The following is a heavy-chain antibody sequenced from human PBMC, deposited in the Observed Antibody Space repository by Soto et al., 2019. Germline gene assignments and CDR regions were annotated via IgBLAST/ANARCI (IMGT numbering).Heavy chain of an antibody. CDR1: GFTVRAYA. J-gene: IGHJ4*02. D-gene: IGHD1-26*01. CDR3: AVRKTGRFFDY. Sequence: APGFTVRAYAVSGVRQAPGKGLEWVSAISGSGDSTYYTDSVKGRFTISRDNSKNTLYLQMNSLRAEDTAVYYCAVRKTGRFFDYWGQGTQVIVCS. V-gene: IGHV3-23*01. CDR2: ISGSGDST.